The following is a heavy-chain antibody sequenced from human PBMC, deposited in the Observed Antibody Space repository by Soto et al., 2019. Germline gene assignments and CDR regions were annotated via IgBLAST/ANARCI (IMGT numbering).Heavy chain of an antibody. J-gene: IGHJ4*02. CDR1: GFTFSHAW. CDR3: YTEHTLFMAH. Sequence: EAQLVESGGGLVTPGESLRLSCVASGFTFSHAWMSWVRQAPGTGLEWIGRITSKSAGETTAYAAPVTGRFTVSRDDLKNTLYLQVNSMKTEDTGIYYCYTEHTLFMAHWGQGTLVTVSS. V-gene: IGHV3-15*01. CDR2: ITSKSAGETT.